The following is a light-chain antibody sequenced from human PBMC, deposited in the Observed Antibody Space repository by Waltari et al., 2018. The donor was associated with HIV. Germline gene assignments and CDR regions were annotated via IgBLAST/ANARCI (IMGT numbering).Light chain of an antibody. CDR1: QSISSW. CDR3: QQYNSYSRA. CDR2: KAS. Sequence: DIQMTQSPSTLSASVGVSVIITCRASQSISSWLAWYQQKPGKDPKLLIYKASTLKSGVASRFSGSGSGTEFTLTISSLQPDDFATYYCQQYNSYSRAFGQGTKVEI. V-gene: IGKV1-5*03. J-gene: IGKJ1*01.